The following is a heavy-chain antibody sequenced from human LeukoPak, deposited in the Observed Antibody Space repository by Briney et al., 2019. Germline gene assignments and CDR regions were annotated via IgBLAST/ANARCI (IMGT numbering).Heavy chain of an antibody. CDR3: ARNLPPYYDVTSAYWVWGY. Sequence: SETLSLTCGVSGESFSGYYWSWLRQPPGKGLEWIGEINQSGDTNYNPSFESRVTMSVDASKKQFSLKLKSVTAADGAVYYCARNLPPYYDVTSAYWVWGYWGQGTLVIISS. V-gene: IGHV4-34*01. CDR2: INQSGDT. CDR1: GESFSGYY. D-gene: IGHD3-3*01. J-gene: IGHJ4*02.